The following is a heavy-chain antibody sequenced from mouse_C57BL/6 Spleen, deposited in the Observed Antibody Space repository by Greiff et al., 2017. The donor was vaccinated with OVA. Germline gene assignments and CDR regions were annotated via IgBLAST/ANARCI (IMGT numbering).Heavy chain of an antibody. Sequence: QVQLKESGPGLVQPSQRLSITCTVSGFSLTSYGVHRVSQSSGKGLEWLGVIWRGGSTDYNAAFMSRLSITKDNSKSQVFFKMNSLQADDTAIYDCAKRRECYGQSGYFDVWGTGTTVTVSS. V-gene: IGHV2-5*01. J-gene: IGHJ1*03. CDR1: GFSLTSYG. CDR2: IWRGGST. D-gene: IGHD1-2*01. CDR3: AKRRECYGQSGYFDV.